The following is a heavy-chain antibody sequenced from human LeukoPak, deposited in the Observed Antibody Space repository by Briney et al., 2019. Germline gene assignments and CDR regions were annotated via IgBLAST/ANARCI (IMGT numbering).Heavy chain of an antibody. CDR1: GGTFISYA. Sequence: AVKVFCRACGGTFISYAISWVGQAPGQGLEGMGRIIPIFGIANYAQKFQGRITITADKSTSTAHMELSSLRSEDTAVYYCARSRYVEYDSSGYQSPEYFQHWGQGTLVTVSS. CDR2: IIPIFGIA. J-gene: IGHJ1*01. V-gene: IGHV1-69*04. CDR3: ARSRYVEYDSSGYQSPEYFQH. D-gene: IGHD3-22*01.